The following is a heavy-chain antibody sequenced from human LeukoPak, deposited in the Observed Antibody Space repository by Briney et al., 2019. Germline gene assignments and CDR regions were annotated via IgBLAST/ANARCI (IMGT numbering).Heavy chain of an antibody. Sequence: GGSLRLSCAASGFTFSNHGKNWVRQAPGKGLEWVAATSSSDAGTYHADSVRGRFTISRDNSKNTLYLQMNSLRAEDAAVYFCAKAPVTSCRGAYCYPFDSWGKGTLVTVSS. CDR3: AKAPVTSCRGAYCYPFDS. J-gene: IGHJ4*02. CDR1: GFTFSNHG. D-gene: IGHD2-21*01. CDR2: TSSSDAGT. V-gene: IGHV3-23*01.